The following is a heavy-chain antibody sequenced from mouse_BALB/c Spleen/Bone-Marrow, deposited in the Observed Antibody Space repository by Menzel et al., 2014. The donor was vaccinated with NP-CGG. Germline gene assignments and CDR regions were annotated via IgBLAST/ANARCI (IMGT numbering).Heavy chain of an antibody. J-gene: IGHJ3*01. Sequence: EVKVEESGGGLVKLGGSLKLSCAASGFTFXSYYMSWVRQTPEKRLELVAAINSNGGSTYYPDTVKGRFTISRDNAKNTLYLQMSSLKSEDTVLYYCARREYDYDVFAYWGQGTLVTVSA. CDR3: ARREYDYDVFAY. CDR2: INSNGGST. V-gene: IGHV5-6-2*01. CDR1: GFTFXSYY. D-gene: IGHD2-4*01.